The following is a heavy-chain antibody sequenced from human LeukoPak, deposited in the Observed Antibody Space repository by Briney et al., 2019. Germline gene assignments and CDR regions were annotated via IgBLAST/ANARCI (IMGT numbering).Heavy chain of an antibody. CDR3: ASSVPGAPPWFDP. Sequence: GGSLRLSCAASGFTFSSYSMNWVRQAPGKGLEWVPSISSSSSYIYYADSVKGRFTISRDNAKNSLYLQMNSLRAEDTAVYYCASSVPGAPPWFDPWGQGTLVTVSS. D-gene: IGHD1-1*01. CDR2: ISSSSSYI. J-gene: IGHJ5*02. V-gene: IGHV3-21*01. CDR1: GFTFSSYS.